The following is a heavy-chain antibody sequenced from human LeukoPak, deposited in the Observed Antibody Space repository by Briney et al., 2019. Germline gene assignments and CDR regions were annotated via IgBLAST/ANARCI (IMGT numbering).Heavy chain of an antibody. J-gene: IGHJ4*02. CDR3: ATLDGSSYLNYFDY. CDR1: GYTFTSYY. Sequence: ASVEVSCKASGYTFTSYYMHWVRQAPGQGLEWMGIINPSGGGTNYAQKFQGRFTVTRDTSTSTVYMELSSLRSEDTAVYYCATLDGSSYLNYFDYWGQGTLVTVSS. CDR2: INPSGGGT. D-gene: IGHD6-13*01. V-gene: IGHV1-46*01.